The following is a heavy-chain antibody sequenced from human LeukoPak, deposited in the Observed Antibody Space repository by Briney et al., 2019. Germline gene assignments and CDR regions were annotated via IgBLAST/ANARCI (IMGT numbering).Heavy chain of an antibody. J-gene: IGHJ4*02. Sequence: ASVKVSCKASGYTFTSYGISWVRQAPGQGLEWMGRINPNSGGTNYAQKFQGRVTMTRDTSISTAYMELSRLRSDDTAVYYCARGNGLWSGYSDDYWGQGTLVTVSS. CDR3: ARGNGLWSGYSDDY. D-gene: IGHD3-3*01. CDR1: GYTFTSYG. CDR2: INPNSGGT. V-gene: IGHV1-2*06.